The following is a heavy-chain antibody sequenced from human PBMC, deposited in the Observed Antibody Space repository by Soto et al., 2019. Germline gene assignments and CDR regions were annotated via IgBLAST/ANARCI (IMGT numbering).Heavy chain of an antibody. V-gene: IGHV1-18*01. Sequence: GASVKVSCKASGYTFTSYGISWVRQAPGQGLEWMGWISAYNGNTNYAQKLQGRVTMTTDTSTSTAYMELRSLRSDDTAVYYCARDKRIEVARGTYFDYWGQGTLVTVSS. J-gene: IGHJ4*02. D-gene: IGHD6-19*01. CDR1: GYTFTSYG. CDR3: ARDKRIEVARGTYFDY. CDR2: ISAYNGNT.